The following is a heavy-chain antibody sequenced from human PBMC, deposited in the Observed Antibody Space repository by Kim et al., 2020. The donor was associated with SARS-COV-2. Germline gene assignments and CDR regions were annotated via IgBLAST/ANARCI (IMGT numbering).Heavy chain of an antibody. CDR1: GFTVSSNY. CDR3: ARETPFYGDYLFYYYGMDV. J-gene: IGHJ6*02. Sequence: GGSLRPSCAASGFTVSSNYMSWVRQAPGKGLEWVSVIYSGGSTYYADSVKGRFTISRDNSKNTLYLQMNSLRAEDTAVYYCARETPFYGDYLFYYYGMDVWGQGTTVTVSS. V-gene: IGHV3-53*01. D-gene: IGHD4-17*01. CDR2: IYSGGST.